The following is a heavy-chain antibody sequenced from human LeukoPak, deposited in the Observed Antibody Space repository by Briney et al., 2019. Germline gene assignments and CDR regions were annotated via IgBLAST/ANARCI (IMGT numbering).Heavy chain of an antibody. Sequence: GGSLRLSCAASGFPFSRYSMNWVRQAPGKGLEWVSYIGSGSSTIYYADSVKGRFTISRDNAKNSLYLQMNSLRGEDTALYYCATEHWGPNSWGQGTLVTVSS. D-gene: IGHD3-16*01. V-gene: IGHV3-48*01. J-gene: IGHJ4*02. CDR1: GFPFSRYS. CDR2: IGSGSSTI. CDR3: ATEHWGPNS.